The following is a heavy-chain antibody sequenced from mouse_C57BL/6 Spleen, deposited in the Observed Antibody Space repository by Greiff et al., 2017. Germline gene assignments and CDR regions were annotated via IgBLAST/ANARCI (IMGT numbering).Heavy chain of an antibody. CDR1: GYTFTSYG. J-gene: IGHJ4*01. V-gene: IGHV1-81*01. Sequence: QVQLQQSGAELARPGASVKLSCKASGYTFTSYGISWVKQRTGQGLEWIGEIYPRSGNTYYNEKFKGKATLTADKSSSTAYMELRSLTSEDSAVYVCERSHIATVGDYAMDYWGQGTSVTVSA. CDR3: ERSHIATVGDYAMDY. D-gene: IGHD1-1*01. CDR2: IYPRSGNT.